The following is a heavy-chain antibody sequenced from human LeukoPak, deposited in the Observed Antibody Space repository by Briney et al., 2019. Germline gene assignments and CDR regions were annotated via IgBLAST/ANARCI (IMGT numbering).Heavy chain of an antibody. CDR2: ISGSGGST. Sequence: GGSLRLSCATSGLTFTNYAMSWVRQAPGKGLQWVSGISGSGGSTYYADSVKGRFTISRDNSKNTLYLQMNSLRAEDTAVYYCAKDLAVIWIGGQGTLVTVSS. D-gene: IGHD2-2*03. V-gene: IGHV3-23*01. CDR3: AKDLAVIWI. J-gene: IGHJ4*02. CDR1: GLTFTNYA.